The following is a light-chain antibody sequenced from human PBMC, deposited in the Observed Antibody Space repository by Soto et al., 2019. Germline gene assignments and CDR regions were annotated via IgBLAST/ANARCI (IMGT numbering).Light chain of an antibody. J-gene: IGLJ1*01. V-gene: IGLV1-40*01. CDR1: SSNIGAGYD. CDR2: GNS. Sequence: VLTQPPSVSGAPGQRVTISCSGSSSNIGAGYDVNWYRQLPGTAPKLLIYGNSDRPSGVPDRFSGSKSGTSASLAITGLQAEDEADYFCQSYDRSLRTYVFGTGTKVTVL. CDR3: QSYDRSLRTYV.